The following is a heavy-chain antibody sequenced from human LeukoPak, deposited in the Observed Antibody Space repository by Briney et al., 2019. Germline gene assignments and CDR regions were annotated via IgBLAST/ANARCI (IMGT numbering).Heavy chain of an antibody. Sequence: SETLSLTCTVSGGSISSYYWSWIRQPAGKGLEWIGRIYTSGSTNYNASLKSRVTMSVDTSKNQFSLKLSSVTAADTAVYYCARVHDTADAFDIWGQGTMVTVSS. CDR3: ARVHDTADAFDI. CDR1: GGSISSYY. J-gene: IGHJ3*02. D-gene: IGHD5-18*01. CDR2: IYTSGST. V-gene: IGHV4-4*07.